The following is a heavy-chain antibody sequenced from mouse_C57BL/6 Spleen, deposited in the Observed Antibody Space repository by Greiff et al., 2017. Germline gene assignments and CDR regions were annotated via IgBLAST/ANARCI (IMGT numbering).Heavy chain of an antibody. D-gene: IGHD2-5*01. CDR2: IYPSDSET. CDR1: GYTFTSYW. J-gene: IGHJ2*01. CDR3: ARRPYSNFDY. Sequence: VKLKQPGAELVRPGSSVKLSCKASGYTFTSYWMDWVKQRPGQGLEWIGNIYPSDSETPYNQKFKDKAKLTVDKSSSTAYMQLSSLTSEDSAVYYCARRPYSNFDYWGQGTTLTVSS. V-gene: IGHV1-61*01.